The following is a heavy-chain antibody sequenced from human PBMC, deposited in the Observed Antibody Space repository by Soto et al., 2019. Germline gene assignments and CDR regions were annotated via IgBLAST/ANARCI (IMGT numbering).Heavy chain of an antibody. CDR3: ARGSTDSYPGSRIFDF. Sequence: PGGSLRLSCVASGLTFGSRAMTWVRQAPGEGLQWVSTITDTGGDAKYADSVRGRFVSCRDNSKKTLYLQMTSLTAEDSAMYYCARGSTDSYPGSRIFDFWGRGTLVTVSS. CDR1: GLTFGSRA. CDR2: ITDTGGDA. J-gene: IGHJ4*02. V-gene: IGHV3-23*01. D-gene: IGHD3-10*01.